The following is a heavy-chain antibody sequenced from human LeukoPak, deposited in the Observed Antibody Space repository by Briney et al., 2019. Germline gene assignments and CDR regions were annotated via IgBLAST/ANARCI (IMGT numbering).Heavy chain of an antibody. CDR1: GFTFSSNY. CDR3: ARDSFEMGFGYRYSGTDYYYYLDV. D-gene: IGHD5-18*01. J-gene: IGHJ6*03. CDR2: IYSGGST. Sequence: GGSLRLSCAASGFTFSSNYMSWVRQAPGKGLEWVSVIYSGGSTYYADSVKGRFAISRDNSKNTLYLQMNSLRAEDTAVYYCARDSFEMGFGYRYSGTDYYYYLDVWGKGTTVTVSS. V-gene: IGHV3-53*01.